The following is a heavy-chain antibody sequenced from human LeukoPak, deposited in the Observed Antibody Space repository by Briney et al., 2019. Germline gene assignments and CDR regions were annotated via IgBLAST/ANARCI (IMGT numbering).Heavy chain of an antibody. CDR3: AKQLAARLPYYFDY. Sequence: GGSLRLPCAASGFTFSSYAMHWVRQAPGKGLEYVSAISSNGGSTYYANSVKGRFTISRDNSKNTLYLQMNSLRAEDTAVYYCAKQLAARLPYYFDYWGQGTLVTVSS. CDR1: GFTFSSYA. D-gene: IGHD6-6*01. J-gene: IGHJ4*02. CDR2: ISSNGGST. V-gene: IGHV3-64*01.